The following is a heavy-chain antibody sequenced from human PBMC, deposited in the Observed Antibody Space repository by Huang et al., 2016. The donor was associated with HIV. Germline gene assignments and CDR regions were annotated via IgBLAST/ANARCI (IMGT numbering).Heavy chain of an antibody. Sequence: QIQLMQSGPELKQPGASVKVSCKASGYTFTSYGITWERQAPGQGHGWMGWISASSGDTEYAQKFQGRVTLTTDTSTNRAYMALRSLRSDDTAKYYCARDPKYHRIGYYRQRRGIDIWGQGTMVIVSS. CDR2: ISASSGDT. D-gene: IGHD3-22*01. CDR1: GYTFTSYG. J-gene: IGHJ3*02. V-gene: IGHV1-18*01. CDR3: ARDPKYHRIGYYRQRRGIDI.